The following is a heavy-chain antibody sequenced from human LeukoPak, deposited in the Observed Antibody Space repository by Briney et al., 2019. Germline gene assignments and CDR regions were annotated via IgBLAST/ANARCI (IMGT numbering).Heavy chain of an antibody. V-gene: IGHV1-69*13. CDR3: ASIIGAAAGTNYYYMDV. J-gene: IGHJ6*03. CDR2: IIPIFGTA. D-gene: IGHD6-13*01. CDR1: GGTFSSYA. Sequence: SVKVSCKASGGTFSSYAISWVRQAPGQGLEWVGGIIPIFGTANHAQKFQGRVTIPADESTSTAYMELSSLRSEDTAVYYCASIIGAAAGTNYYYMDVWGKGTTVTVSS.